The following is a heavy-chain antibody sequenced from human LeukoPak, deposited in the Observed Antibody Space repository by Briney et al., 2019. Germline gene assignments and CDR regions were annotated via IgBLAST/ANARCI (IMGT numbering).Heavy chain of an antibody. CDR1: GYTFTGYY. J-gene: IGHJ4*02. CDR2: INPNSGGT. Sequence: APVKVSCKASGYTFTGYYMHWVRQAPGQGLEWMGRINPNSGGTNYAQKFQGRVTMTRDTSISTAYMELSRLRSDDTAVYYCARKGSGFWGPRVWGQGTLVTVSP. D-gene: IGHD3-16*01. CDR3: ARKGSGFWGPRV. V-gene: IGHV1-2*06.